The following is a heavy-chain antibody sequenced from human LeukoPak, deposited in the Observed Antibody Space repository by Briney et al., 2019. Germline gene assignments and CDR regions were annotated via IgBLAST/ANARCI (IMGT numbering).Heavy chain of an antibody. J-gene: IGHJ4*02. Sequence: PGGSLRLSCAASGFTFSRYWMHWVRQAPGKGLVRVSRINSDVSSTSYADSVKGRFTISRDNAKNTLYLQMNSLRAEDTAVYYCARDGIYSNEFDYWGQGTLVTVSS. V-gene: IGHV3-74*01. CDR3: ARDGIYSNEFDY. CDR2: INSDVSST. CDR1: GFTFSRYW. D-gene: IGHD4-11*01.